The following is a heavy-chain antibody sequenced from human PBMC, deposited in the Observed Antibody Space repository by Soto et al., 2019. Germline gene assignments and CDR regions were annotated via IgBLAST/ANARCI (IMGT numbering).Heavy chain of an antibody. CDR2: IDPSDSYT. CDR1: GYSFTSYW. J-gene: IGHJ4*02. V-gene: IGHV5-10-1*01. Sequence: GESLKISCKGSGYSFTSYWISWVRQMPGKGLEWMGRIDPSDSYTNYSPSFQGRVTISADKSISTAYLQWSSLKASDTAMYYCARGAAAGKYFDYWGQGTLVTVSS. D-gene: IGHD6-13*01. CDR3: ARGAAAGKYFDY.